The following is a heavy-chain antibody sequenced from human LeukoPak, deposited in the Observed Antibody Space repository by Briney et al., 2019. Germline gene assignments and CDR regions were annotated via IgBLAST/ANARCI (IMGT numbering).Heavy chain of an antibody. Sequence: GGSLRLSCAGSGFTFGDYAMYWVRQAPGKGLEWVSLISGDGGITYYADSVKGRFTISRDNSKNSLYLQMNSLRTEDTALYYCAKDRGTDHWGQGTLVTVSS. CDR2: ISGDGGIT. CDR1: GFTFGDYA. J-gene: IGHJ4*02. D-gene: IGHD1-14*01. CDR3: AKDRGTDH. V-gene: IGHV3-43*02.